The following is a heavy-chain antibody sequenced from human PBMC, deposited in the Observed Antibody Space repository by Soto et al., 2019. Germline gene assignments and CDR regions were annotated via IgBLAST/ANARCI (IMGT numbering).Heavy chain of an antibody. Sequence: PGGSLRLSCTASGLTFGDYAMSWFRQAPGKGLEGGGFIRSKAYGGTTEYAASVKGRFTISRDDSKSIAYLQMNSLKTEDTAVYYCTRVGGWQLGVPDYWGQGTLVTVPQ. CDR3: TRVGGWQLGVPDY. J-gene: IGHJ4*02. V-gene: IGHV3-49*03. CDR2: IRSKAYGGTT. CDR1: GLTFGDYA. D-gene: IGHD6-6*01.